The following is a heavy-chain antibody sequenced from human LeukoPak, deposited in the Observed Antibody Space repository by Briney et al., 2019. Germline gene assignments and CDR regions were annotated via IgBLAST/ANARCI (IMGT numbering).Heavy chain of an antibody. CDR2: INWNGGST. CDR1: GFTFDDYG. CDR3: ARDGGGAAFDAFDI. V-gene: IGHV3-20*04. Sequence: GGSLRLSCAASGFTFDDYGMSWVRQAPGEGLEWVSGINWNGGSTGYADSVKGRFTISRDNAKNSLYLQMNSLRAEDTALYYCARDGGGAAFDAFDIWGQGTMVTVSS. J-gene: IGHJ3*02. D-gene: IGHD2-15*01.